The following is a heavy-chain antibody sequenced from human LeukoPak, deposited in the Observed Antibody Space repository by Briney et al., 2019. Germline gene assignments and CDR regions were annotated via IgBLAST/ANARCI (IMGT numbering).Heavy chain of an antibody. CDR2: TRYDGSNK. J-gene: IGHJ4*02. Sequence: GGSLRLSCAASGFTFSSYGMHWVRQAPGKGLEWVAFTRYDGSNKYYADSVKGRFTISRDNSKNTLYLQMNGLRAEDTAVYYCARDLDPLDYWGQGTLVTVSS. V-gene: IGHV3-30*02. CDR1: GFTFSSYG. CDR3: ARDLDPLDY.